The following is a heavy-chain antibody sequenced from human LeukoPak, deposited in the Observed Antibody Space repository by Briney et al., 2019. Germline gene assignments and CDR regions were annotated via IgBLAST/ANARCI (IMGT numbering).Heavy chain of an antibody. CDR1: GFTISFYW. CDR2: INQVASEK. CDR3: AKAYYSSGWYGGN. Sequence: GGSLRLSCAASGFTISFYWMSWVRQAPGKGLEWVANINQVASEKNYVDSVKGRFTISRDNAKNSLYLEMNSLRAEDTAVYYCAKAYYSSGWYGGNWGQGTLVTVSS. D-gene: IGHD6-19*01. J-gene: IGHJ4*02. V-gene: IGHV3-7*05.